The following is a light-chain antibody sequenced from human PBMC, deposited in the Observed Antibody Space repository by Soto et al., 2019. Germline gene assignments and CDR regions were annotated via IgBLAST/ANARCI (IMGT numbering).Light chain of an antibody. CDR2: DAS. V-gene: IGKV3-11*01. CDR3: KQRSDWPPL. J-gene: IGKJ2*01. CDR1: QSVSSY. Sequence: EIVLTQSPATLSLSPGERATLSCRASQSVSSYLAWYQQKPGQAPRLLIYDASNRATGIPARFSGSGSGTDFTLNISSLEPEDFAVYSCKQRSDWPPLFGQGTKLEIK.